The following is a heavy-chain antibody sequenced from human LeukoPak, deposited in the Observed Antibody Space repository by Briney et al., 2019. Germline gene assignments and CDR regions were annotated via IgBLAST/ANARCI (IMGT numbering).Heavy chain of an antibody. Sequence: SETLSLTCAVSGDSISSNNWWSWVRQPPGKGLEWIGEIYHSGSTTYNPSLRSRVTISVDRSENQFSLKLSSVTAADTAVYYCALNGRYCSSTSCAWGQGTLVTVSS. J-gene: IGHJ5*02. D-gene: IGHD2-2*01. CDR3: ALNGRYCSSTSCA. CDR1: GDSISSNNW. V-gene: IGHV4-4*02. CDR2: IYHSGST.